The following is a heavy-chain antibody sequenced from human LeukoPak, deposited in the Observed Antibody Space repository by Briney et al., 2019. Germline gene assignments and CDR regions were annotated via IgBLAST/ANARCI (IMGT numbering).Heavy chain of an antibody. D-gene: IGHD6-13*01. CDR3: TRDRFSSWYLNAFDI. J-gene: IGHJ3*02. CDR2: IRSKAYGGTT. CDR1: GFAFGDYA. Sequence: PGGSLRLSCTASGFAFGDYAMSWFRQAPGKGLEWVGFIRSKAYGGTTEYAASVKGRFTISRDDSKSIDYLQMNSLKTEDTAVYYCTRDRFSSWYLNAFDIWGQGTMVTVSS. V-gene: IGHV3-49*03.